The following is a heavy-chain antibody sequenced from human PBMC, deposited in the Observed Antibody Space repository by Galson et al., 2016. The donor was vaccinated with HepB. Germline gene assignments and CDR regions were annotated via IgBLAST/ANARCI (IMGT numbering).Heavy chain of an antibody. V-gene: IGHV4-59*01. Sequence: SETLSLTCTVSGGSISSYSWAWIRRSPGKGLGCIGYTFYSRTTTYTPSLKSRVTISMDTSKNQISLKLTSVTAADTAVYYCARGGSFYFYALDVWGQGTTVTVS. CDR3: ARGGSFYFYALDV. J-gene: IGHJ6*02. CDR1: GGSISSYS. CDR2: TFYSRTT. D-gene: IGHD1-26*01.